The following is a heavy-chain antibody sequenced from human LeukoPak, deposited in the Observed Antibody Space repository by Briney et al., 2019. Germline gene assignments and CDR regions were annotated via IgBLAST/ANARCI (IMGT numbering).Heavy chain of an antibody. D-gene: IGHD2-2*01. V-gene: IGHV3-11*06. Sequence: GGSLRLSCAASGGTFSDFYMTWIRQAPGKGLEWVSSISSSSSYIYYADSVKGRFTISRDKAKNSLYLQMNSLRAEDTAVYYCARDQNLLSSFYYYGMDVWGQGTTVTVSS. CDR2: ISSSSSYI. CDR3: ARDQNLLSSFYYYGMDV. CDR1: GGTFSDFY. J-gene: IGHJ6*02.